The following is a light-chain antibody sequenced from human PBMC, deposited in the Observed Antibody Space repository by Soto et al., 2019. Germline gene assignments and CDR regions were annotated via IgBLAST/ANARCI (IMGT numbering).Light chain of an antibody. J-gene: IGLJ1*01. V-gene: IGLV2-23*01. CDR1: SSDVGSYNL. CDR3: WSYAGSSTPYV. CDR2: EGS. Sequence: QSVLTQPASVSGSPGQSITISCTGTSSDVGSYNLVSWYQQHPGKAPKLMIYEGSKRPSGVSNRFSGSKSGNTASLTISELQAEDEADYYCWSYAGSSTPYVFGTGTKVTVL.